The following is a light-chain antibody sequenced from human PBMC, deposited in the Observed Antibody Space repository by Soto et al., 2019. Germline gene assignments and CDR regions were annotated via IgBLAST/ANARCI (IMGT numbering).Light chain of an antibody. J-gene: IGKJ3*01. CDR1: QSVGSN. Sequence: EIVLMQSPGTLSLSPGERATLSCRASQSVGSNLAWYQQKPGQAPRLLIFGASSRATGVPARFSGSGSGTEFTLTINSLQSEDFAVYFCQQYDNLPLTFGPGTKVDIK. CDR2: GAS. V-gene: IGKV3-15*01. CDR3: QQYDNLPLT.